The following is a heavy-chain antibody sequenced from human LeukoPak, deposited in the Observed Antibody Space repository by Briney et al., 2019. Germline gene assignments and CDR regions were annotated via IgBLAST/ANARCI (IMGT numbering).Heavy chain of an antibody. CDR3: ARDQAAMAYFDY. CDR1: GFTFSSYG. Sequence: GGSLRLSCAASGFTFSSYGMHWVRQAPGKGLEWVAVIWYDGSNKYYADSVKGRFTISRDNSKNTLYLQMNSLRAEDTAVYYCARDQAAMAYFDYWGQGTLVTVSS. V-gene: IGHV3-33*01. CDR2: IWYDGSNK. D-gene: IGHD5-18*01. J-gene: IGHJ4*02.